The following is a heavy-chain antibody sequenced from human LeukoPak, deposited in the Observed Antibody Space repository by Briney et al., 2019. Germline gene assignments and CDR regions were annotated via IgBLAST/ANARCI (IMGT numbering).Heavy chain of an antibody. V-gene: IGHV4-59*01. Sequence: PSETLSLTCTVSGGSISNKYWSWIRQPPGKGLEWIGYIYYSGSTNYNPSLKSRVTISVDTSKNQFSLKLSSVTAADTAVYYCARVTDCSSTSCYVGDWFDPWGQGTLVTVSS. CDR1: GGSISNKY. J-gene: IGHJ5*02. CDR2: IYYSGST. CDR3: ARVTDCSSTSCYVGDWFDP. D-gene: IGHD2-2*01.